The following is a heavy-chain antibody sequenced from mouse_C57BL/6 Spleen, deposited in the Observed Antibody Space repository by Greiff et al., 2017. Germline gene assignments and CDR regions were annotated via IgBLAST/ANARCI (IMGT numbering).Heavy chain of an antibody. V-gene: IGHV1-52*01. Sequence: VQLQQPGAELVRPGSSVKLSCKASGYTFTSYWMHWVKQRPIQGLEWIGNIDPSDSETHYNQKFKDKATLTVDKSSSTAYMQLSSLTSEDSAVYYCARKGDYGSTPYWGQGTLVTVSA. J-gene: IGHJ3*01. CDR2: IDPSDSET. CDR3: ARKGDYGSTPY. D-gene: IGHD1-1*01. CDR1: GYTFTSYW.